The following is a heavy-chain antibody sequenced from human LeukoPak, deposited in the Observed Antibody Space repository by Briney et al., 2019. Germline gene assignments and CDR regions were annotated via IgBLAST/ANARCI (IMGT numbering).Heavy chain of an antibody. CDR2: TSYDGNNK. CDR3: ARERPNYDFWSGYSSFDV. J-gene: IGHJ6*04. Sequence: PGGSLRLSCAASGFTFSNYAMHWVRQAPGKGLEWVAVTSYDGNNKYYADSVKGRFTISRDNSKNTLYLQMNSLRTEDTAVYYCARERPNYDFWSGYSSFDVWGKGTTVTVSS. D-gene: IGHD3-3*01. CDR1: GFTFSNYA. V-gene: IGHV3-30-3*01.